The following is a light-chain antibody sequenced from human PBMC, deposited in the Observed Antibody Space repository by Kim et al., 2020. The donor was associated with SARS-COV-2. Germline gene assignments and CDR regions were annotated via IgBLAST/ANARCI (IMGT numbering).Light chain of an antibody. J-gene: IGLJ2*01. CDR1: SGSIDDNY. CDR3: QSYNMDNVI. Sequence: LTQPHSVSDSPGKTVTISCTRSSGSIDDNYVQWYQQRPGGVPTTVIYEDDQRPSGVADRFSGSIDNSSTSASLTISGLRTEDEADYYCQSYNMDNVIFGGGTQLTVL. CDR2: EDD. V-gene: IGLV6-57*04.